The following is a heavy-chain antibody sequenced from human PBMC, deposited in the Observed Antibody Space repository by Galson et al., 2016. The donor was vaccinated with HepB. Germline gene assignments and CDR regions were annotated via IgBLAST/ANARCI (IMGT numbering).Heavy chain of an antibody. CDR3: ARDQEGESSGGYGGGFDY. D-gene: IGHD6-19*01. J-gene: IGHJ4*02. Sequence: SVKVSCEASGGTFSSYAISWVRQAPGQGLEWMGGIIPIFGTANYAQKFQGRVTITADKSTSTVYMELSSLRSEDTAVYYGARDQEGESSGGYGGGFDYWGQGTLVTVSS. CDR2: IIPIFGTA. CDR1: GGTFSSYA. V-gene: IGHV1-69*06.